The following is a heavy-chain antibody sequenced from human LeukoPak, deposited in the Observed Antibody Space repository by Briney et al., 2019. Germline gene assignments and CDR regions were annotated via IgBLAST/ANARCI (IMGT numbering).Heavy chain of an antibody. CDR2: ISSSAGNT. V-gene: IGHV3-23*01. D-gene: IGHD3-9*01. Sequence: TGGSLRLSCAASGFTFSSYAISWVRQAPGKGLEWVSGISSSAGNTNYADSVKGRFTISRDNSKNTMFLQMNSLIAEDTAVYYCATSRSFDWFVSWGQGTLVTVSS. CDR1: GFTFSSYA. J-gene: IGHJ5*01. CDR3: ATSRSFDWFVS.